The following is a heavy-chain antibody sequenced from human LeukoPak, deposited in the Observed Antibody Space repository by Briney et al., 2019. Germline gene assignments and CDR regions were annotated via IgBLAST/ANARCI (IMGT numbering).Heavy chain of an antibody. CDR2: IKQDGSEK. D-gene: IGHD1-14*01. Sequence: GGSLRLSCAASGFTFSGYWMSWVRQAPGKGLEWVANIKQDGSEKYYVDSVKGRFTISRDNAKNSLYLQMDSLRAEDTAVYYCARDRTSFDNWGQGTLVTVSS. J-gene: IGHJ4*02. V-gene: IGHV3-7*01. CDR3: ARDRTSFDN. CDR1: GFTFSGYW.